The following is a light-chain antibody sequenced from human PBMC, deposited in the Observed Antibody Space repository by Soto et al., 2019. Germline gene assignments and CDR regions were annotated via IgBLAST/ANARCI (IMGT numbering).Light chain of an antibody. Sequence: QSALTQPASVSGSPGQSIAISCTGTSSVVGGYDYVSWYQQHPDKAPKLIIYEVTKRPSGVSNRFSGSKSGNTASLTISGLQPDDEADYYCSSHTSGDTRVFGSGTKVTVL. CDR3: SSHTSGDTRV. CDR1: SSVVGGYDY. CDR2: EVT. V-gene: IGLV2-14*01. J-gene: IGLJ1*01.